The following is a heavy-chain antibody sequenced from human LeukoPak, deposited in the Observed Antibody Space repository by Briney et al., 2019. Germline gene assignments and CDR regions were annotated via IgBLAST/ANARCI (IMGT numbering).Heavy chain of an antibody. CDR1: GFTFSSYA. V-gene: IGHV3-23*01. Sequence: GGSLRLSCAASGFTFSSYAMSWVRRAPGKGLEWVSAISGSGGSTYYADSVKGRFTISRDNSKNTLYLQMNSLRAEDTAVYYCAKSRGYSYGHPFDYWGQGTLVTVSS. J-gene: IGHJ4*02. CDR2: ISGSGGST. CDR3: AKSRGYSYGHPFDY. D-gene: IGHD5-18*01.